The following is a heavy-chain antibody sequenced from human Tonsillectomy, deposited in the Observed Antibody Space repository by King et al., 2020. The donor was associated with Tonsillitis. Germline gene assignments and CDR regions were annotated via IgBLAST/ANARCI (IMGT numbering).Heavy chain of an antibody. D-gene: IGHD6-19*01. V-gene: IGHV3-23*04. J-gene: IGHJ5*02. CDR2: ISGSGGST. CDR3: AKGTGRSGWYDRNWLDP. Sequence: VQLVESGGGLVQPGGSLRLSCAASGFTFSSYAMSWVRQAPGKGLEWVAAISGSGGSTYYADSVKGRFTISRDNSKNTLYLQMNSLRAEDTAVYYCAKGTGRSGWYDRNWLDPWGEGTLVTVSS. CDR1: GFTFSSYA.